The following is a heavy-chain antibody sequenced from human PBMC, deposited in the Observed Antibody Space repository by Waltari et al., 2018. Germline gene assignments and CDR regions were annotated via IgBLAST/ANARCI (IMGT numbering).Heavy chain of an antibody. CDR2: INHSGST. CDR1: GGSFSGYY. J-gene: IGHJ4*02. V-gene: IGHV4-34*01. D-gene: IGHD3-22*01. CDR3: ARVYREYYDSSGPALFDY. Sequence: QVQLQQWGAGLLKPSETLSLTCAVYGGSFSGYYWSWIRQPPGKGLEWIGEINHSGSTNYNPSLKSRVTISVDTSKNQFSLKLSSVTAADTAVYYCARVYREYYDSSGPALFDYWGQGTLVTVSS.